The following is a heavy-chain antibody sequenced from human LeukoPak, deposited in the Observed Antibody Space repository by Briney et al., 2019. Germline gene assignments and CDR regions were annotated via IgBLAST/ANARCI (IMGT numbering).Heavy chain of an antibody. CDR1: GFTFSSYA. J-gene: IGHJ6*02. CDR3: ARDSERFLEWLPEIYYYYGMDV. Sequence: PGRSLRLSCAASGFTFSSYAMHWVRQAPGKGLEWVAVISYDGRNKYYADSVKGRFTISRDNSKNTLYLQMNSLRAEDTAVYYCARDSERFLEWLPEIYYYYGMDVWGQGTTVTVSS. D-gene: IGHD3-3*01. CDR2: ISYDGRNK. V-gene: IGHV3-30*04.